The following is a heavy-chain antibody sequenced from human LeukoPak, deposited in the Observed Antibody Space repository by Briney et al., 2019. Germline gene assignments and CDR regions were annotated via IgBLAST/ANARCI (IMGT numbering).Heavy chain of an antibody. Sequence: PGGSLRLSCAASGFTFSSYAMSWVRQAPGKGLEWVSAISGSGGSTYYADSVKGRFTISRDNSKNTLYLQMNSLRAEDTAVYYCASHYCSSTSCYDYYYYYYMDVRGKGTTVTVSS. CDR1: GFTFSSYA. CDR2: ISGSGGST. D-gene: IGHD2-2*01. V-gene: IGHV3-23*01. CDR3: ASHYCSSTSCYDYYYYYYMDV. J-gene: IGHJ6*03.